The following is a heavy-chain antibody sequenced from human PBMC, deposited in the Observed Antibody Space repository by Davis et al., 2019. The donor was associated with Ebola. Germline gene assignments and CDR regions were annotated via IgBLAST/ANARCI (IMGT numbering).Heavy chain of an antibody. J-gene: IGHJ3*02. Sequence: GESLKISCAVSGFTFSYYAMHWVRQAPGKGLDWVAVIAYDGSSQYHADSVKGRFTISRDNSKNTLYLQMNSLRVEDTAIYYCAKDTSNIWFDIWGQGTMVTVSS. CDR2: IAYDGSSQ. CDR3: AKDTSNIWFDI. CDR1: GFTFSYYA. D-gene: IGHD1-26*01. V-gene: IGHV3-30-3*01.